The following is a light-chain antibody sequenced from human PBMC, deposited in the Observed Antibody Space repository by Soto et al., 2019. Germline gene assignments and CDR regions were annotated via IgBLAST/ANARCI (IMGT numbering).Light chain of an antibody. Sequence: DIQMTQSPSSLSASVGDRVTITCQASQDISNYLNWYQQKPGKAPKLLIYDASNLETRVPSRFSESGSGTDFTFTISRLQSEDIATYYCPQYDNLPLTSGPGTKVDIK. J-gene: IGKJ3*01. CDR2: DAS. V-gene: IGKV1-33*01. CDR1: QDISNY. CDR3: PQYDNLPLT.